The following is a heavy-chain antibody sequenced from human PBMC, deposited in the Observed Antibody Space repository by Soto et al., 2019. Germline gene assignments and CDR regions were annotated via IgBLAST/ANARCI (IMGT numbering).Heavy chain of an antibody. CDR2: IYYSGST. V-gene: IGHV4-59*08. J-gene: IGHJ4*02. Sequence: QVQLQESGPGLVKPSETLSLTCTVSGGSISSYYWSWIRQPPGKGLEWIGYIYYSGSTNYNPSLKSRVTISVDTSKNQFSLKLSSVTAADTAVYYCARRWGSGIDYGGQGTLVTVSS. CDR3: ARRWGSGIDY. CDR1: GGSISSYY. D-gene: IGHD3-10*01.